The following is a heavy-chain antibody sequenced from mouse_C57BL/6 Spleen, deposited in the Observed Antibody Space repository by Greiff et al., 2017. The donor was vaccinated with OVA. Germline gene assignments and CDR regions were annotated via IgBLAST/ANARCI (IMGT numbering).Heavy chain of an antibody. CDR3: ASPGVVANYFDY. CDR1: GFTFSDYG. J-gene: IGHJ2*01. Sequence: EVMLVESGGGLVKPGGSLKLSCAASGFTFSDYGMHWVRQAPEKGLEWVAYISSGSSTIYYADTVKGRFTISRDNAKNTLFLQMTSLRSEDTAMYYCASPGVVANYFDYWGQGTTLTVSS. D-gene: IGHD1-1*01. CDR2: ISSGSSTI. V-gene: IGHV5-17*01.